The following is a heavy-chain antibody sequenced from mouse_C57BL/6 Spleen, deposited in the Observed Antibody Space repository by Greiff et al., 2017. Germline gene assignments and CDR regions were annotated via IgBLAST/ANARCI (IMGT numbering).Heavy chain of an antibody. D-gene: IGHD2-2*01. J-gene: IGHJ3*01. CDR2: INPNNGGS. V-gene: IGHV1-26*01. CDR3: AKGYYGYDDGVEGFAY. CDR1: GYTFTDYY. Sequence: EVQLQQSGPELVKPGASVKISCKASGYTFTDYYMNWVKQSHGKSLEWIGDINPNNGGSSYNQKFKGKATLTVDKSSSTAYMEIRSLTSEDSAVXYCAKGYYGYDDGVEGFAYWGQGTLVTVSA.